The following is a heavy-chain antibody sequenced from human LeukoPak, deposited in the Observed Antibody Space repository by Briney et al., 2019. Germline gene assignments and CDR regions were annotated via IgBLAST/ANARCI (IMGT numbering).Heavy chain of an antibody. D-gene: IGHD2-2*01. CDR3: ATYYCSTTSCYPYFFDY. CDR1: GYPFTRYG. J-gene: IGHJ4*02. Sequence: GASVKVSCKASGYPFTRYGISWVRQAPGQGLEWMGWINPDNGNTKYAQKFQGRVTMTTDTSTSTAHMELRSLRSDDTAVYCCATYYCSTTSCYPYFFDYWGQGTLVTVSS. CDR2: INPDNGNT. V-gene: IGHV1-18*01.